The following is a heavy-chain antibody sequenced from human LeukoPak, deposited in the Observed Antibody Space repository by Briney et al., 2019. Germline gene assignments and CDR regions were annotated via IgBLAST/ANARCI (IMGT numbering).Heavy chain of an antibody. J-gene: IGHJ3*01. CDR3: ARDRYSSGWYVD. D-gene: IGHD6-19*01. Sequence: ASVKVSCKASGYTFTSHDINWVRQATGQGLEWMGWMNPKSGNTGYAQKFQGRVTMTRDTSINTAYLELYSLRSEDTAVYYCARDRYSSGWYVDWGQGTMVTVSS. CDR1: GYTFTSHD. V-gene: IGHV1-8*01. CDR2: MNPKSGNT.